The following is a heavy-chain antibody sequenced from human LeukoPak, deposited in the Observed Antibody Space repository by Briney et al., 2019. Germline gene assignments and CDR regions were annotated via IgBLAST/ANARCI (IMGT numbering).Heavy chain of an antibody. CDR3: ARGDYDSSGYSLGAFDI. D-gene: IGHD3-22*01. V-gene: IGHV1-24*01. CDR1: GYTLTELS. Sequence: ASVKVSCKVSGYTLTELSMHWVRQAPGKGLEWMGGFDPEDGETIYAQKFQGRVTMTEDTSTDTAYMELSSLRSEDTAVYYCARGDYDSSGYSLGAFDIWGQGTMVTVSS. CDR2: FDPEDGET. J-gene: IGHJ3*02.